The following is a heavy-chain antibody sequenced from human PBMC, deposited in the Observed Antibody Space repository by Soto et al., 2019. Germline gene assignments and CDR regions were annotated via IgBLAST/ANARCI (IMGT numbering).Heavy chain of an antibody. D-gene: IGHD3-3*01. CDR1: GFSITNTW. V-gene: IGHV3-15*07. CDR2: VKSKADGGTA. J-gene: IGHJ4*02. CDR3: NSYPDFWGGHSPL. Sequence: EVQLVESGGGLVQPGGSLRLSCAASGFSITNTWMHWVRQAPGKGLEWVGRVKSKADGGTADYAAPVKGRFTVSRDDSKNTQYLQMTSLKMEDTAGYYCNSYPDFWGGHSPLWGQGTLVTVSS.